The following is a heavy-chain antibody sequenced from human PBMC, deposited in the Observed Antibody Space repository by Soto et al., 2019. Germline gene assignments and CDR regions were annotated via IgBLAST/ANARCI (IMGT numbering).Heavy chain of an antibody. CDR3: TTDLPLSSRWSNDF. Sequence: GGSLKLSCAASGFTFSDAWMNGVRQAPGKGQEWVARIKRETDGGATDYAAPVKGRFTISRDDSKDTVFLQMISLKTEDTAVYYCTTDLPLSSRWSNDFWGQGALVTVSS. V-gene: IGHV3-15*07. D-gene: IGHD6-13*01. J-gene: IGHJ4*02. CDR2: IKRETDGGAT. CDR1: GFTFSDAW.